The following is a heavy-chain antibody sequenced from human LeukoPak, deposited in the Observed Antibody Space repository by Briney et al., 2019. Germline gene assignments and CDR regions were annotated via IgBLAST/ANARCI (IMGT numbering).Heavy chain of an antibody. V-gene: IGHV3-74*01. J-gene: IGHJ4*02. CDR3: ARAYDYVWGSYRYSFDY. CDR1: GFTFSSYW. CDR2: INSDGSST. D-gene: IGHD3-16*02. Sequence: PGGSLRLSCAASGFTFSSYWMHWVRQAPGKGLVWVSRINSDGSSTRYADSVKGRFTISRDNAKNTLYLQMNSLRAEDTAVYYCARAYDYVWGSYRYSFDYWGQGTLVTVSS.